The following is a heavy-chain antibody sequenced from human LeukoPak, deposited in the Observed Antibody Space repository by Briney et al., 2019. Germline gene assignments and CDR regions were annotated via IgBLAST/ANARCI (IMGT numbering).Heavy chain of an antibody. Sequence: VKDSCKASGGTFSSYAISWVRQAPGQGLEWMGGIIPIFGTANYAQKFQGRVTITADESTSTAYMELSSLRSEDTAVYYCARGHSGSYHTAGFDYWGQGTLVTVSS. J-gene: IGHJ4*02. CDR3: ARGHSGSYHTAGFDY. D-gene: IGHD1-26*01. V-gene: IGHV1-69*13. CDR1: GGTFSSYA. CDR2: IIPIFGTA.